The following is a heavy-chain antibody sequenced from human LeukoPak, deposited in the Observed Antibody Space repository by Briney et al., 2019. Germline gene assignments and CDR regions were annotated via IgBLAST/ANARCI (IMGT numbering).Heavy chain of an antibody. CDR3: ARDLGYYGSGTFDP. CDR1: GYTFTGYY. J-gene: IGHJ5*02. V-gene: IGHV1-2*02. D-gene: IGHD3-10*01. Sequence: ASVKVSCKASGYTFTGYYVHWVRQAPGQGLEWMGWINPNSGGTNYAQKLQGRVTMTTDTSTSTAYMELRSLKSDDTAVYYCARDLGYYGSGTFDPWGQGSLVTVSS. CDR2: INPNSGGT.